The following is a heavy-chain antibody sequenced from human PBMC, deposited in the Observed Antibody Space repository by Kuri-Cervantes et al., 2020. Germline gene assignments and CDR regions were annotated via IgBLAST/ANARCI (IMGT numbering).Heavy chain of an antibody. CDR3: AYNYDSSGYYNFDA. CDR2: ISASGAST. D-gene: IGHD3-22*01. Sequence: GESLKISCAASGFTFSNYAMTWVRRAPGKGLEWVSAISASGASTFYADSVNGRFTMSRDNSKNTLYLQMNTLRADDDPAMYYCAYNYDSSGYYNFDAWGQGTLVTVSS. CDR1: GFTFSNYA. J-gene: IGHJ4*01. V-gene: IGHV3-23*01.